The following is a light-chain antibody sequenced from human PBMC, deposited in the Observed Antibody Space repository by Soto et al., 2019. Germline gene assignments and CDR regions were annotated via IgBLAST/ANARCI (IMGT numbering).Light chain of an antibody. CDR2: DAS. Sequence: DIVMTQSPLSLPVTPGEPASISCRSSQSLLHSNGYNYLAWYQQKPGKAPKLLIYDASSLESGVPSRFSGSGSGTQFSLIISGLQPEDFATYYCQQYHGFWFGHGTKVDIK. J-gene: IGKJ1*01. CDR1: QSLLHSNGYNY. V-gene: IGKV2-28*01. CDR3: QQYHGFW.